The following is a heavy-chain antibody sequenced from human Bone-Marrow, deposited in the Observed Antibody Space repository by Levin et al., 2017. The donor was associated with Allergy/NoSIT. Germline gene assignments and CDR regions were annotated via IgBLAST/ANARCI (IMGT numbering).Heavy chain of an antibody. CDR2: IYSSGST. V-gene: IGHV4-31*03. CDR3: ARLKGDAFDI. CDR1: GGSISSSTSY. J-gene: IGHJ3*02. Sequence: SETLSLTCTVSGGSISSSTSYWSWIRQHPGKGLEWIGYIYSSGSTYYNASLTSRLNISVDTSKNQFSLNLSSVTAADTAVYYCARLKGDAFDIWGQGTMVTVSS.